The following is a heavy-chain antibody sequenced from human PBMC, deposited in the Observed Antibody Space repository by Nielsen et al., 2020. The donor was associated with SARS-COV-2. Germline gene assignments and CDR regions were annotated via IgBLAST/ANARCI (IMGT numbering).Heavy chain of an antibody. D-gene: IGHD6-13*01. CDR3: ARAHPLAAAGTLDY. J-gene: IGHJ4*02. CDR2: INWNGGST. Sequence: PGKGLEWVSGINWNGGSTGYADSVKGRFTISRDNAKNSLYLQMNSLRAEDTALYYCARAHPLAAAGTLDYWGQGTLVTVSS. V-gene: IGHV3-20*03.